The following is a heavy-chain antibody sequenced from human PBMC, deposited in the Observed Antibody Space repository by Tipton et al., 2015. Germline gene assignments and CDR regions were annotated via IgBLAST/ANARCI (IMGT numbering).Heavy chain of an antibody. J-gene: IGHJ4*02. CDR2: MKSIRDGGTA. D-gene: IGHD2-21*02. CDR3: TTGSLFGVVTGAEDY. CDR1: GFTFTWAW. Sequence: SLRLSCAASGFTFTWAWMSWVRHVPGKGLEWVGRMKSIRDGGTADYAAPVKGRFTISRDDSKNTLYLQMNSLKTEDTAVYYCTTGSLFGVVTGAEDYWGRGALVTVSS. V-gene: IGHV3-15*01.